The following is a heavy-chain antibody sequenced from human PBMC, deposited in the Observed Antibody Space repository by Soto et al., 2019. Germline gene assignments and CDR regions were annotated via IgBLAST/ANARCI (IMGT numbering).Heavy chain of an antibody. CDR3: ARGRMIQLWFYYYGMDV. Sequence: SETLSLTCTVSGGSISSSSYYWGWIRQPPGKGLEWIGSIYYSGSTYYNPSLKSRVTISVDTSKNQFSLKLSSVTAADTAVYYCARGRMIQLWFYYYGMDVWGQGTTVTVS. J-gene: IGHJ6*02. D-gene: IGHD5-18*01. CDR1: GGSISSSSYY. V-gene: IGHV4-39*01. CDR2: IYYSGST.